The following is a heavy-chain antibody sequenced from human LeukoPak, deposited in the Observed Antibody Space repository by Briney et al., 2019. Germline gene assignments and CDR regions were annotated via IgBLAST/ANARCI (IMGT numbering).Heavy chain of an antibody. V-gene: IGHV3-33*01. CDR2: IWYDGSNK. J-gene: IGHJ4*02. D-gene: IGHD3-10*01. CDR1: GFTFSSYG. CDR3: AGDYYGSGSYTFDY. Sequence: GGSLRLSCAASGFTFSSYGMHWVRQAPGKGLEWVAVIWYDGSNKYYADSVKGRFTISRDNSKNTLYLQMNSLRAEDTAVYYCAGDYYGSGSYTFDYWGQGTLVTVSS.